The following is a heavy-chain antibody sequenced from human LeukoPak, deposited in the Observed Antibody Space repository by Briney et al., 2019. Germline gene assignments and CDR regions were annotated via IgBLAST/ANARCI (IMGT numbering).Heavy chain of an antibody. CDR2: IYSGGST. V-gene: IGHV3-53*01. CDR1: GFTVSSNY. D-gene: IGHD3-3*02. Sequence: GGSLRLSCAASGFTVSSNYMSWVRQAPGKGLEWVSVIYSGGSTYYADSVKGRFTISRDNSKNTLYLQMNSLRAEDTAVYYCARLAPHCYYYMDVWGKGTTVTVSS. CDR3: ARLAPHCYYYMDV. J-gene: IGHJ6*03.